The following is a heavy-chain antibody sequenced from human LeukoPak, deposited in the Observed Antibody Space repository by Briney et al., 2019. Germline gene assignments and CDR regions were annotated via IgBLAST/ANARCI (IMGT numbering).Heavy chain of an antibody. V-gene: IGHV3-7*01. Sequence: GSLRLSCAASGFTFSSYWMSWVRQAPGKGLEWVASIKQDGSEKHYVDSVKGRFTISRDNAKNSLYLQMNSLRAEDTALYYCARAPGEGWFDPWGQGTLVTVSS. J-gene: IGHJ5*02. CDR1: GFTFSSYW. D-gene: IGHD4-17*01. CDR2: IKQDGSEK. CDR3: ARAPGEGWFDP.